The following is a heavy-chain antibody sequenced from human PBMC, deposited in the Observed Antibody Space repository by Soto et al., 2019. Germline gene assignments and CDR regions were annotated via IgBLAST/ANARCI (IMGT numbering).Heavy chain of an antibody. CDR2: IYYSGST. D-gene: IGHD3-3*01. CDR3: ARALTHSVRFLEWLRFDP. CDR1: GGSISSGDYY. J-gene: IGHJ5*02. Sequence: PSETLSLTCTVSGGSISSGDYYWSWIRQPPGKGLEWIGYIYYSGSTYYNPSLKSRVTISVDTSKNQFSLKLSSVTAADTAVYYCARALTHSVRFLEWLRFDPWGQGTLVTVSS. V-gene: IGHV4-30-4*01.